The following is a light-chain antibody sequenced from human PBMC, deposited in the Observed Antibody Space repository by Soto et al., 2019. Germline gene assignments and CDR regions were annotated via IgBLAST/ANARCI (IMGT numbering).Light chain of an antibody. CDR1: SSNVGSNT. V-gene: IGLV1-44*01. Sequence: QSVLTQPPSASGTPGQRVTISCSGSSSNVGSNTVSWYQQHPGTAPKVLIYSDDQRPSGVLDLFFGSRSGSSASLAISGQQSGDEAYYCCASWEDSLNGWVIGAGTKVTVL. CDR3: ASWEDSLNGWV. J-gene: IGLJ3*02. CDR2: SDD.